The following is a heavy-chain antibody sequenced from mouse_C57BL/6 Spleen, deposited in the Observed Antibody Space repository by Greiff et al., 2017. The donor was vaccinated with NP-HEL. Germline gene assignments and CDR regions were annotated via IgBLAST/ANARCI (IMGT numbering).Heavy chain of an antibody. CDR1: GFTFTDYY. V-gene: IGHV7-3*01. CDR2: IRNKANGYTT. J-gene: IGHJ3*01. Sequence: VQLQESGGGLVQPGGSLSLSCAASGFTFTDYYMSWVRQPPGKALEWLGFIRNKANGYTTEYSASVKGRFTISRDNSQSILYLQMNALRAEDSATYYCARSSDSSGSFAYWGQGTLVTVSA. D-gene: IGHD3-2*02. CDR3: ARSSDSSGSFAY.